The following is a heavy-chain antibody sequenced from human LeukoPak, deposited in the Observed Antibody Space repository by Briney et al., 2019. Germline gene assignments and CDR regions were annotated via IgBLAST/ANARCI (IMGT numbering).Heavy chain of an antibody. CDR1: GFTFSRYA. J-gene: IGHJ4*02. CDR2: ILNDGSNK. D-gene: IGHD3-10*01. Sequence: PGGSRRLSCAGSGFTFSRYAMHWVRQAPGKGLEWVAVILNDGSNKYYADSVKGRFTISRDNSKNTLYLQMNSLKGEDTAVYKCAKDQGAGGSGNIDYWGQGTLVTVSS. CDR3: AKDQGAGGSGNIDY. V-gene: IGHV3-30*18.